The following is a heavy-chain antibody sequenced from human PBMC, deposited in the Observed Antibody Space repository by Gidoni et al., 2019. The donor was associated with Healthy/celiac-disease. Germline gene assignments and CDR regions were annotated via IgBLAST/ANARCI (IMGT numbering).Heavy chain of an antibody. D-gene: IGHD5-18*01. Sequence: EVQLVESGGGLVKPGGSLRLSCAASGFTFRRYSMNWVRQAPGKGLEWVSSISSSSSYINYADSVKGRFTISRDNAKNSLYLQMNSLRAEDTAVYYCARDLSYGDYWGQGTLVTVSS. CDR1: GFTFRRYS. V-gene: IGHV3-21*01. CDR3: ARDLSYGDY. CDR2: ISSSSSYI. J-gene: IGHJ4*02.